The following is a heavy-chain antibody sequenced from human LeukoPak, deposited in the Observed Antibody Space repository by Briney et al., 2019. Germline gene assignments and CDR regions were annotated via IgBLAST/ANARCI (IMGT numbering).Heavy chain of an antibody. CDR1: GFTFSSYA. V-gene: IGHV3-23*01. D-gene: IGHD5-18*01. CDR3: AKSGPVDTAMVPVDAFDI. Sequence: GGSLRLSCAASGFTFSSYAMSWVRQAPGKGLEWVSVISGSGGSTYYADSVKGRLTISRDNSKNTLYLQMNSLRAEDTAVYYCAKSGPVDTAMVPVDAFDIWGQGTMVTVSS. CDR2: ISGSGGST. J-gene: IGHJ3*02.